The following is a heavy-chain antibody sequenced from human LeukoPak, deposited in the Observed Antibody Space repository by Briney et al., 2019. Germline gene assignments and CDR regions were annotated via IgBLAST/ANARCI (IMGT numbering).Heavy chain of an antibody. CDR1: GGSISSGGYY. J-gene: IGHJ4*02. CDR3: ARQTLTASDSFDY. Sequence: SETLSLTCTVSGGSISSGGYYWSWIRQPPGKGLEWIGYIYHSGSTYYNPSLKSRVTISVDRSKNQFSLKLSSVTAADTAVYYCARQTLTASDSFDYWGQGILVTVSS. V-gene: IGHV4-30-2*01. CDR2: IYHSGST. D-gene: IGHD3-22*01.